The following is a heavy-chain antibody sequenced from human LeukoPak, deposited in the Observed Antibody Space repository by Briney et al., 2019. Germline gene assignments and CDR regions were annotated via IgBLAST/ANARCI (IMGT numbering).Heavy chain of an antibody. CDR1: GDSVSNGNYY. CDR2: IYYSGNA. CDR3: AGVQSQNYYAMDV. J-gene: IGHJ6*02. V-gene: IGHV4-61*01. Sequence: PSETLSLTCTVSGDSVSNGNYYWSWLRQPPGRGLEWIGNIYYSGNANYNPSLKSRVTMSVDRSKNQLSLKLSSVTAADTAVYYCAGVQSQNYYAMDVWGPGTPVTVSS.